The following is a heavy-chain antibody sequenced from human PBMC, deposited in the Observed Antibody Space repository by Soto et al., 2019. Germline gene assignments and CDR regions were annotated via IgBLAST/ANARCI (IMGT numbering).Heavy chain of an antibody. Sequence: QVQLQESGPGLVKPSETLSLTCTVSGGSIYTGGYYWSWIRQHPGKGLEWIGYIYYSGSTYYNPSLKSRVSISVDTSKNQFSLTLSSVTAADTAVYYCARVVLYSTSWNVFDAWGQGTLVPVSS. D-gene: IGHD6-13*01. CDR3: ARVVLYSTSWNVFDA. V-gene: IGHV4-31*03. CDR1: GGSIYTGGYY. CDR2: IYYSGST. J-gene: IGHJ4*02.